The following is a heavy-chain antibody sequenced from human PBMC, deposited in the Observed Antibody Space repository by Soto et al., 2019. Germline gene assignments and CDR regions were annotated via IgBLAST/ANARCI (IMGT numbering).Heavy chain of an antibody. Sequence: QVQLVQSGAEVKKPGASVKVSCKASGYTFTDYSMHWVRQAPGQGLEWMGWINPNSGGTNYAQKFQCRVTMTRDTSISTAYMELNSLRSDDTAVYYCARDQSPSSGWPGMDVWGQGTTVTVSS. D-gene: IGHD6-19*01. CDR3: ARDQSPSSGWPGMDV. CDR1: GYTFTDYS. J-gene: IGHJ6*02. CDR2: INPNSGGT. V-gene: IGHV1-2*02.